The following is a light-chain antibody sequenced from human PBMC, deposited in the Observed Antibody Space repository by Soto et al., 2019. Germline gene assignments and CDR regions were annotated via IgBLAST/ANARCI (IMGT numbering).Light chain of an antibody. CDR2: WAS. CDR1: LNIYFKSNNRNY. Sequence: DIVMAQSPDSLRVSPGERATISCTSSLNIYFKSNNRNYLAWYQQKSGQPPKLLIYWASTRESGVPDRFSGSGSGTYFTLTINNXQPDDVAVYHCQQYFTTPLTFGGGTKVDTK. V-gene: IGKV4-1*01. J-gene: IGKJ4*01. CDR3: QQYFTTPLT.